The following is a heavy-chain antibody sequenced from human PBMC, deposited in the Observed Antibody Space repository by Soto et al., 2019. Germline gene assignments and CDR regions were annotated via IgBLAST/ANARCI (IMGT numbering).Heavy chain of an antibody. Sequence: GESLKISCAASGFTFSSYAMSWVRQAPGKGLEWVSAISGSGGSTYYADSVKGRFTISRDNSKNTLYLQINRLSAEDTAVYYCSKEGAYYYDSSGLAGFDYWGQGTLVTVSS. V-gene: IGHV3-23*01. CDR3: SKEGAYYYDSSGLAGFDY. D-gene: IGHD3-22*01. CDR1: GFTFSSYA. CDR2: ISGSGGST. J-gene: IGHJ4*02.